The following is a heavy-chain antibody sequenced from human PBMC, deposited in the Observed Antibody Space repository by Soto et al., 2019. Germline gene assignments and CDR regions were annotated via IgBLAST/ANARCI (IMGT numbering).Heavy chain of an antibody. V-gene: IGHV4-34*01. Sequence: SETLSLTCAVYGGSFSGYYWSWIRQPPGKGLEWIGEINHSGSTNYNPSLKSRVTISVDTSKNQFSLKLSSVTAADTAVYYCERGPRVDYYGSESYYKRKSWFDPWGQGTLVTVSS. CDR3: ERGPRVDYYGSESYYKRKSWFDP. CDR1: GGSFSGYY. CDR2: INHSGST. D-gene: IGHD3-10*01. J-gene: IGHJ5*02.